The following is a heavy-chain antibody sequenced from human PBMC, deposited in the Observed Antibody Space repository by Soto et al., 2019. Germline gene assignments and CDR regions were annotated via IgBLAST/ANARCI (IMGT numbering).Heavy chain of an antibody. CDR2: TYYRSKWYN. Sequence: SQTLSLTCAISGDSVSSNSAAWNWIRQSPSRGLEWLGRTYYRSKWYNDYAVSVKSRITINPDTSKNQFSLQLNSVTPEDTAVYYCARADSSGWYPYYYYGMDVWGQGTTATVSS. V-gene: IGHV6-1*01. J-gene: IGHJ6*02. CDR1: GDSVSSNSAA. D-gene: IGHD6-19*01. CDR3: ARADSSGWYPYYYYGMDV.